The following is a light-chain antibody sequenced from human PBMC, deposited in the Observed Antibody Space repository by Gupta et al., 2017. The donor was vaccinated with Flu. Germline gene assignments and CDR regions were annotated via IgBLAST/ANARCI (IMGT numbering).Light chain of an antibody. Sequence: SALTQPASVSGSPCQSITISCTGSSSDVGNYNLVSWYQQHPGKAPKLLIYEDINRPSGVPDRFSGSKSGTTASLTIXWXQAEDEXDYYCCYGEGNTTSVVFGGGTKLTVL. CDR1: SSDVGNYNL. J-gene: IGLJ2*01. CDR3: CYGEGNTTSVV. CDR2: EDI. V-gene: IGLV2-23*01.